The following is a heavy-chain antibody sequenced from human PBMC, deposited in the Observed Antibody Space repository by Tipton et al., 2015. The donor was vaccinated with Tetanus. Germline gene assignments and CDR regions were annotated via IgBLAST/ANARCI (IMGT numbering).Heavy chain of an antibody. CDR1: GFTFDDYA. CDR3: AKHIFGMEQQLRPSFDY. CDR2: ISWNSGSI. J-gene: IGHJ4*02. Sequence: SLRLSCAASGFTFDDYAMHWVRQAPGKGLEWVSGISWNSGSIGYADSVEGRFTISRDNAKNSLYLQMNSLRAEDTALYYCAKHIFGMEQQLRPSFDYWGQGTLVTVSS. V-gene: IGHV3-9*01. D-gene: IGHD6-13*01.